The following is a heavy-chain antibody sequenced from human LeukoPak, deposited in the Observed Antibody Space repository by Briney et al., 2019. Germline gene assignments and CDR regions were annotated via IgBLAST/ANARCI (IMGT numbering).Heavy chain of an antibody. V-gene: IGHV3-74*01. CDR1: GFTFSSYW. D-gene: IGHD3-22*01. J-gene: IGHJ4*02. Sequence: PGGSLRLSCAASGFTFSSYWMHWVRQAPGKGLVWVSHINSDGTFTTYADSVKGRFTISRDNAKNTLYLQMNSLRAGDTAVYYCTRAGFYYDSSPYYRPIDYWGQGSLVTVSS. CDR2: INSDGTFT. CDR3: TRAGFYYDSSPYYRPIDY.